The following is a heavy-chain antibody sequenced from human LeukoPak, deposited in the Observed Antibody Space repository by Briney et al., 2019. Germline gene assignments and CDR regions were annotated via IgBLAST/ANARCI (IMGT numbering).Heavy chain of an antibody. J-gene: IGHJ4*02. CDR3: TRGPIAVATSDYFDY. CDR2: IRSKAYGGTT. Sequence: GGSLRLSCTASGSTFGDYAMSWFRQAPGKGLEWVGFIRSKAYGGTTEYAASVKGRFAISRYDSKSIAYLQMNSLKTEDTAVYYCTRGPIAVATSDYFDYWGQGTLVTVSS. V-gene: IGHV3-49*03. D-gene: IGHD6-19*01. CDR1: GSTFGDYA.